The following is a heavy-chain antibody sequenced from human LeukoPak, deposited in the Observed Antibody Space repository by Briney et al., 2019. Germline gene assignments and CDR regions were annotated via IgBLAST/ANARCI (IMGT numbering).Heavy chain of an antibody. V-gene: IGHV3-30*01. J-gene: IGHJ4*02. Sequence: PGRSPRLSCAASGFTFSSYAMHWVRQAPGKGLEWVAVISYDGSNKYYADSVKGRFTISRDNSKNTLYLQMNSLRAEDTAVYYCSRDPVGVKQLVPYFDYWGQGTLVTVSS. CDR1: GFTFSSYA. D-gene: IGHD6-6*01. CDR3: SRDPVGVKQLVPYFDY. CDR2: ISYDGSNK.